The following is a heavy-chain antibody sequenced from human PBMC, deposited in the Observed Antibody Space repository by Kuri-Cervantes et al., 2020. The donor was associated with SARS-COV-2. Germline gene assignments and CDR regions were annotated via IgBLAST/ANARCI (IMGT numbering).Heavy chain of an antibody. CDR2: INPSGGST. J-gene: IGHJ1*01. CDR1: GYTFTSYC. D-gene: IGHD3-10*01. CDR3: ARGLHKADWGYGSGSYYNAKGSFQH. Sequence: ASVKVSCKASGYTFTSYCMHWVRQAPGQGLEWMGIINPSGGSTSYAQKFQGRVTMTRDTSTSTVYMELSSLRSEDTAVYYCARGLHKADWGYGSGSYYNAKGSFQHWGQGTLVTVSS. V-gene: IGHV1-46*01.